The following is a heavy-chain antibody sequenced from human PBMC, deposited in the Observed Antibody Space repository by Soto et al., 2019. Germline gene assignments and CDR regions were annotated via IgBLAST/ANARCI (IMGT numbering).Heavy chain of an antibody. CDR2: IHPGDSDT. J-gene: IGHJ6*02. CDR3: ARHEPLSPYFYALDV. Sequence: PGESLKISCKVSGYRFTTYWIAWVRQMPGKGLEWMGIIHPGDSDTRYSTSFQGQVTISADKSVPTAFLQWIRLKPSDTATYYCARHEPLSPYFYALDVWGQGTTATVSS. V-gene: IGHV5-51*01. CDR1: GYRFTTYW.